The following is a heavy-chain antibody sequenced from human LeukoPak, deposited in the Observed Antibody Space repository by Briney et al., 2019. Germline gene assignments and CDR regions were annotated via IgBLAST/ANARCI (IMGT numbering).Heavy chain of an antibody. J-gene: IGHJ4*02. CDR1: GGTFSSYA. CDR2: IIPIFGTA. Sequence: SVKVSCKASGGTFSSYAISWVRQAPGQGLEWMGGIIPIFGTANYAQKFQGRVTITADESTSTAYMELSSLGSEDTAVYYCASRPASGSYYIPIDHWGQGTLVTVSS. V-gene: IGHV1-69*13. D-gene: IGHD1-26*01. CDR3: ASRPASGSYYIPIDH.